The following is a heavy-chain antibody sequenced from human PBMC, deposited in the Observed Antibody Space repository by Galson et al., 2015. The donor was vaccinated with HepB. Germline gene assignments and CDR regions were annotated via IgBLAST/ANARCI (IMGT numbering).Heavy chain of an antibody. V-gene: IGHV4-59*08. J-gene: IGHJ4*02. CDR2: IYHSGST. CDR3: ARSQVHSSGYEYYFDY. Sequence: LSLTCTVSGGSISSYYWSWIRQPPGKGLEWIGSIYHSGSTYYNPSLKSRVTISVDTSKNQFSLKLSSVTAADTAVYYCARSQVHSSGYEYYFDYWGQGTLVTVSS. CDR1: GGSISSYY. D-gene: IGHD3-22*01.